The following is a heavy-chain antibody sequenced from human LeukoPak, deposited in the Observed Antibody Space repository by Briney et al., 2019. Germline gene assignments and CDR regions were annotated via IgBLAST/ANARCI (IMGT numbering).Heavy chain of an antibody. V-gene: IGHV4-39*01. Sequence: SETLSLTCTVSGGSISSSSYYWGWIRQPPGKGLEWIGSIYYSGSTYYNPSLKSRVTISVDTSKNQFSLKLSSVTAADTAVYYCARAGPMIVVVTWFDPWGQGTLVTVSS. J-gene: IGHJ5*02. CDR3: ARAGPMIVVVTWFDP. D-gene: IGHD3-22*01. CDR2: IYYSGST. CDR1: GGSISSSSYY.